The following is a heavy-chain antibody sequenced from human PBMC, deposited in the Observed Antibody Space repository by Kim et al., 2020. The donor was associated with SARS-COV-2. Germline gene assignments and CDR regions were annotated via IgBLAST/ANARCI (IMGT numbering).Heavy chain of an antibody. D-gene: IGHD4-17*01. CDR3: ARGVKRGYGDYPYYFDY. V-gene: IGHV1-18*01. Sequence: ASVKVSCKASGYTFTSYGISWVRQAPGQGLEWMGWISAYNGNTNYAQKLQGRVTMTTDTSTSTAYMELRSLRSDDTAVYYCARGVKRGYGDYPYYFDYWGQGALVTVSS. CDR1: GYTFTSYG. J-gene: IGHJ4*02. CDR2: ISAYNGNT.